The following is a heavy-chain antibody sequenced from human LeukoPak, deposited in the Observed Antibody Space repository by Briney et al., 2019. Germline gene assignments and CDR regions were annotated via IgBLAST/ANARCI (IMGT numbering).Heavy chain of an antibody. CDR1: GFPFTKYW. J-gene: IGHJ6*03. CDR2: ISSSGSTI. Sequence: GGSLRHSCAASGFPFTKYWLHWVRPAPGKGLGWVSYISSSGSTIYYADSVKGRFTISRDNAKNSLHLQMNSLRAEDTAVYYCAELGITMIGGVWGKGTTVTISS. V-gene: IGHV3-48*03. CDR3: AELGITMIGGV. D-gene: IGHD3-10*02.